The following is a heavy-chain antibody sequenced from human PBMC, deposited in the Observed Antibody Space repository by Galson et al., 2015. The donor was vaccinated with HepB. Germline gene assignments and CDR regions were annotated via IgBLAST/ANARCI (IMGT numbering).Heavy chain of an antibody. CDR3: ARGLNSSGWYGEVGY. Sequence: KASGYTFTSYDINWVRQATGQGLEWMGWMNPNSGNTGYAQKFQGRVTMTRNTSISTAYMELSSLRSEDTAVYYCARGLNSSGWYGEVGYWGQGTLVTVSS. D-gene: IGHD6-19*01. CDR1: GYTFTSYD. V-gene: IGHV1-8*01. J-gene: IGHJ4*02. CDR2: MNPNSGNT.